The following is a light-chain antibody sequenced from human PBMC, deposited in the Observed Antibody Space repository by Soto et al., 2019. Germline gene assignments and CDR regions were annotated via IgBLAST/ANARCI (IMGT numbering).Light chain of an antibody. CDR2: SNN. V-gene: IGLV1-47*02. Sequence: QSVLTQPPSASGTPGQRLTISCSGSSSNIGSNYVYWYQQLPGTAPKLLIYSNNQRPSGVPDRFSGSKSGTSASLAISGLRSEDEADYYCAAWDDSLSGRVFGGGTKQTVL. CDR3: AAWDDSLSGRV. J-gene: IGLJ3*02. CDR1: SSNIGSNY.